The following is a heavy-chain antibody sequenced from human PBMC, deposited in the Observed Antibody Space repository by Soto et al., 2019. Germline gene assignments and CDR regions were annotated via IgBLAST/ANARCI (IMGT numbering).Heavy chain of an antibody. V-gene: IGHV4-34*01. J-gene: IGHJ4*02. CDR2: INHSGST. D-gene: IGHD6-6*01. Sequence: SETLSLTWAVDAGSLSGYYWSWIRHPPGKGLEWIGEINHSGSTNYNPSLKSRVTISVDTSKNQFALKLSSVTAADTAVYYCARALQSSIAARTHFIFDYWGQGTLVTVSS. CDR3: ARALQSSIAARTHFIFDY. CDR1: AGSLSGYY.